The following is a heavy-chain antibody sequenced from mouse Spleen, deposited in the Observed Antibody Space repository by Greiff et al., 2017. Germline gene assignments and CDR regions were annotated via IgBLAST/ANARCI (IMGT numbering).Heavy chain of an antibody. CDR3: ARGGLGPYFDY. V-gene: IGHV1-82*01. CDR1: GYAFSSSW. D-gene: IGHD4-1*01. J-gene: IGHJ2*01. CDR2: IYPGDGDT. Sequence: VKLQESGPELVKPGASVKISCKASGYAFSSSWMNWVKQRPGKGLEWIGRIYPGDGDTNYNGKFKGKATLTADKSSSTAYMQLSSLTSEDSAVYFCARGGLGPYFDYWGQGTTLTVSS.